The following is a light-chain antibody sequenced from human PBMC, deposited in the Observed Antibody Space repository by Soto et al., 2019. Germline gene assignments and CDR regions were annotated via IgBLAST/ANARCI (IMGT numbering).Light chain of an antibody. Sequence: DIQMTQSPSSLSASVGDRVTITCRACQIISGYLNWDQQKPGKAPKLLIYAASSLKSGVPSRFSGSGSETDFTLTISSLQPEDFATYYCQQRYSTLITFGQETRLEIK. J-gene: IGKJ5*01. CDR3: QQRYSTLIT. V-gene: IGKV1-39*01. CDR1: QIISGY. CDR2: AAS.